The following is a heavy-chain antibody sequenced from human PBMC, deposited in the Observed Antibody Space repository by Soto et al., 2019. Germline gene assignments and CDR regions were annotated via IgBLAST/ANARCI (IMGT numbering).Heavy chain of an antibody. Sequence: QVQLVESGGGVVQPGRSLRLSCVASGFTFSNNGIHWVRQAPGKGLEWVAVISSDGSKKCYADSVKGRFTISRDNSKNTLYLQMNSLRAEDTALYLCAMDLYGGSSRFDYWGQGTMVTVSS. J-gene: IGHJ4*02. CDR3: AMDLYGGSSRFDY. D-gene: IGHD2-15*01. V-gene: IGHV3-30*03. CDR1: GFTFSNNG. CDR2: ISSDGSKK.